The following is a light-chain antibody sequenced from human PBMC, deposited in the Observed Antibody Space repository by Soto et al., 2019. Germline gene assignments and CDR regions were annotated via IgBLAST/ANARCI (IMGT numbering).Light chain of an antibody. J-gene: IGLJ2*01. Sequence: QSVLIQPPSASGTPGQRVTFSCSGSSSNIGSNFVYWYQQLPGTAPKLLIYRNNQRPSGVPDRFSGSKSGTSASLAISGLRSEDEADYYCAAWDDSLRGVFGGGTKLTVL. V-gene: IGLV1-47*01. CDR2: RNN. CDR3: AAWDDSLRGV. CDR1: SSNIGSNF.